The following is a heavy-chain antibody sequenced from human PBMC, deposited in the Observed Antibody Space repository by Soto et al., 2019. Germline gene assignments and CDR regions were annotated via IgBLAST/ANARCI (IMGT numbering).Heavy chain of an antibody. V-gene: IGHV4-61*01. J-gene: IGHJ4*02. CDR3: ARDFAYFDS. Sequence: SETLSLTCTVSGGSFKSGSYSWSWIRQPPGKGLECIGYVYHTGRTSYNPSLKSRVSISMDTSKNQFSLNLDSVTAADTAVYFCARDFAYFDSWGQGTLVTVSS. CDR2: VYHTGRT. CDR1: GGSFKSGSYS. D-gene: IGHD3-3*01.